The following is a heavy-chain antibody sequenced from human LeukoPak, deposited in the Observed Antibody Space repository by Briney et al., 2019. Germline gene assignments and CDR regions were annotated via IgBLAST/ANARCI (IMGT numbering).Heavy chain of an antibody. V-gene: IGHV4-59*01. Sequence: PSETLSLTCSVSGDSISSYYWSWIRRPPGKGLEWIGYIYHSGSTNYNPSLKSRVTLSVDTSKNQFSLKGTSVTAADTAVYYCARSAGRSYYYNYMDVWGKGTTVTVSS. CDR2: IYHSGST. J-gene: IGHJ6*03. D-gene: IGHD5-12*01. CDR3: ARSAGRSYYYNYMDV. CDR1: GDSISSYY.